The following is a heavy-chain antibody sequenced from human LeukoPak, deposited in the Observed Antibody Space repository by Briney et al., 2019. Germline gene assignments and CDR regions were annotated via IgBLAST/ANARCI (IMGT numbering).Heavy chain of an antibody. Sequence: GGSLRLSCAASGFTFSSYSMNWVRQAPGKGLEWVSSISSSSSYIYYADSVKGRFTISRDNAKNSLYLQMNSLRAEDTAVYYCARDGSGYSSSWYPYDYWGQGTLVTVSS. CDR1: GFTFSSYS. V-gene: IGHV3-21*01. CDR2: ISSSSSYI. D-gene: IGHD6-13*01. J-gene: IGHJ4*02. CDR3: ARDGSGYSSSWYPYDY.